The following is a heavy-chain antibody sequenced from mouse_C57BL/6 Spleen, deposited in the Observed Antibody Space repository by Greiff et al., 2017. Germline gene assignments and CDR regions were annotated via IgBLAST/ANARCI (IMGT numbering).Heavy chain of an antibody. J-gene: IGHJ4*01. Sequence: VQGVESGAELMKPGASVKFSCKATGYTFTGYWIEWVKQRPGHGLEWIGEILPGSGSTNYNEKFKGKAPFTAVTSSNTAYMQLSSLTTADSAIYYGARGIYDGYYVGYAMDYWGQGTSVTVSS. V-gene: IGHV1-9*01. CDR2: ILPGSGST. CDR3: ARGIYDGYYVGYAMDY. CDR1: GYTFTGYW. D-gene: IGHD2-3*01.